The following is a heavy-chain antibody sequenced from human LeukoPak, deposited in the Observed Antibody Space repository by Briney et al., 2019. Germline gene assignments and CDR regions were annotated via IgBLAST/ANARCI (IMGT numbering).Heavy chain of an antibody. V-gene: IGHV4-59*01. CDR1: GGSISSYH. D-gene: IGHD3-3*01. J-gene: IGHJ3*02. CDR2: TYNSGST. CDR3: AGGIFGVVINAFHI. Sequence: PSETLSLTCTVSGGSISSYHWSCIRQPPGKGLEWIGDTYNSGSTNYNPSLKSRVTISVDTSKNQFSLKLTSVTAADTAVYYCAGGIFGVVINAFHIWGQGTMVTVSS.